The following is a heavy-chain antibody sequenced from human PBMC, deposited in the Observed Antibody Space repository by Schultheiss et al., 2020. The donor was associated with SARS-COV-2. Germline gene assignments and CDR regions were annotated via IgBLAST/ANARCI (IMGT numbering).Heavy chain of an antibody. D-gene: IGHD2-2*01. CDR1: GGSISSYY. CDR2: IYNSGST. V-gene: IGHV4-59*01. Sequence: SETLSLTCTVSGGSISSYYWSWIRQPPGKGLEWIGFIYNSGSTNYNPSLKSRVTISVDTSKNQFSLKLSSVTAADTAVYYCAREYARWFDPWGQGTLVTVSS. CDR3: AREYARWFDP. J-gene: IGHJ5*02.